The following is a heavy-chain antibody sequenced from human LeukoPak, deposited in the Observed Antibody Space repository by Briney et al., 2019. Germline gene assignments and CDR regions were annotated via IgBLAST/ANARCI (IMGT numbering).Heavy chain of an antibody. D-gene: IGHD3-10*01. Sequence: GGSLRLSCAASGFTFSSYSMNWVRQAPGKGLEWVSSISSSSSYIYYADSVKGRLTISRDNAKNSLYLQMNSLRAEDTAVYYCARASDLWFGELLSSYWGQGTLVTVSS. CDR1: GFTFSSYS. CDR2: ISSSSSYI. J-gene: IGHJ4*02. V-gene: IGHV3-21*01. CDR3: ARASDLWFGELLSSY.